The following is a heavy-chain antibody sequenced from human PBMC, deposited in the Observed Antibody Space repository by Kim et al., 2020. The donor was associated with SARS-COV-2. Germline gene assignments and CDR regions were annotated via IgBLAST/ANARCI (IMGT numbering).Heavy chain of an antibody. V-gene: IGHV4-30-2*01. D-gene: IGHD3-3*01. J-gene: IGHJ6*03. Sequence: PSLKSRVTISVDRSKNQFSLKLSSVTAADTAVYYCARGLPDFYYYYMDVWGKGTTVTVSS. CDR3: ARGLPDFYYYYMDV.